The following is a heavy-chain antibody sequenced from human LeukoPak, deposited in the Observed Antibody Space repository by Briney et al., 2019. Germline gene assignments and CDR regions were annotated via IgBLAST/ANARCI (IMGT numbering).Heavy chain of an antibody. CDR2: IESDGGRT. D-gene: IGHD2-2*01. Sequence: GGSLRLSCAASGFTFSSHSINWVRQAPGKGLVWVSRIESDGGRTDYADSLKGRFTISRDNAKNTLYLEMNSLRAEDTAVYYCARVGHCSSTACFIDYWGQGTLVTVSS. CDR3: ARVGHCSSTACFIDY. V-gene: IGHV3-74*01. CDR1: GFTFSSHS. J-gene: IGHJ4*02.